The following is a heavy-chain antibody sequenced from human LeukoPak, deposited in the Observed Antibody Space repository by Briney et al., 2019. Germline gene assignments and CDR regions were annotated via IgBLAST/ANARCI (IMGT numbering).Heavy chain of an antibody. Sequence: SETLSLTCTVSGGSISSYYWSWIRQPPGKGLEWIGYIYYSGSTNYNPSLKSRVTISVDTSKNQFSLKLSSVTAADTAVYYCARDARHIVVVTADRDEYYFDYWGQGTLVTVSS. CDR3: ARDARHIVVVTADRDEYYFDY. J-gene: IGHJ4*02. D-gene: IGHD2-21*02. V-gene: IGHV4-59*01. CDR2: IYYSGST. CDR1: GGSISSYY.